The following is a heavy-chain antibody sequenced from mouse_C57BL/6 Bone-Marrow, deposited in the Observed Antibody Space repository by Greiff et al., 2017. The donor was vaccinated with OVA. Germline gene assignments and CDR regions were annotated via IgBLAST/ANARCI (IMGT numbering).Heavy chain of an antibody. CDR2: IDPENGDT. CDR3: TTRVTDYYAMDY. V-gene: IGHV14-4*01. Sequence: VQLQQSGAELVRPGASVKLSCTASGFNIKDDYMHWVKQRPEQGLEWIGWIDPENGDTEYASKFQGKATITADTTSNTAYLQLSSLTSEDTAVYYCTTRVTDYYAMDYWGQGTSVTVSS. D-gene: IGHD2-2*01. J-gene: IGHJ4*01. CDR1: GFNIKDDY.